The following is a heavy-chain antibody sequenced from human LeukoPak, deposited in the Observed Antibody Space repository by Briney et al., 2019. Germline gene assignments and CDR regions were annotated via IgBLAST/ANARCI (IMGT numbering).Heavy chain of an antibody. V-gene: IGHV4-31*03. CDR1: GGSISSGGYY. CDR3: VRATGGAAAADFDP. D-gene: IGHD6-13*01. Sequence: PSQTLSLTCTVSGGSISSGGYYWGWIRQHPGKGLEWIGYIYYSGNTYYNPSLKSRVTISLDTPKNQFSLDLRSVTAADTAVYYCVRATGGAAAADFDPWGQGTLATVSS. CDR2: IYYSGNT. J-gene: IGHJ5*02.